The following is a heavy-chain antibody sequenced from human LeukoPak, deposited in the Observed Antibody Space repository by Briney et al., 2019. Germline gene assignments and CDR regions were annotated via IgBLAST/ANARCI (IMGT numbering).Heavy chain of an antibody. CDR1: GYTFTGYY. Sequence: ASVSVSCKASGYTFTGYYMHWVRQAPGQGLEWMGWINPNSGGTNYAQNLQGRVTITRDTPMSTAYMEVSRLRSDDTAVYYCARDVGEYCSSTNCYASHYWGQGTLVTVSS. CDR2: INPNSGGT. V-gene: IGHV1-2*02. D-gene: IGHD2-2*01. CDR3: ARDVGEYCSSTNCYASHY. J-gene: IGHJ4*02.